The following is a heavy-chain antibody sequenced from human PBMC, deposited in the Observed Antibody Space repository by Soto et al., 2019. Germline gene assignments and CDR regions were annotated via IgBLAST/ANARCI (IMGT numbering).Heavy chain of an antibody. CDR3: AITAMINRDSSTSFDY. V-gene: IGHV3-15*01. CDR1: GLTFSNVW. D-gene: IGHD5-18*01. J-gene: IGHJ4*02. Sequence: PGGSLRLSCAASGLTFSNVWMTWVRQAPGKGLEWVGRIKSKSDGETADVAAPVKARFTISRDDSKNTVFLEMSSLKSEDTALYYCAITAMINRDSSTSFDYWGRGTQVTVSS. CDR2: IKSKSDGETA.